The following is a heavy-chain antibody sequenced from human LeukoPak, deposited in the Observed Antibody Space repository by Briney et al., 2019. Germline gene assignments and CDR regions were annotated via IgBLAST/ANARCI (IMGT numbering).Heavy chain of an antibody. D-gene: IGHD6-19*01. CDR3: AGDKTTGGWYEFDY. CDR1: GFTLRSYV. J-gene: IGHJ4*02. Sequence: GGSLRLSCVASGFTLRSYVMNWVRQTPGKGLEWVSSISGSGDSTFYADSVKGRFTISRDTSKNTVSLQMNSLRAEDTAVYYCAGDKTTGGWYEFDYWGQGTLVTVSS. CDR2: ISGSGDST. V-gene: IGHV3-23*01.